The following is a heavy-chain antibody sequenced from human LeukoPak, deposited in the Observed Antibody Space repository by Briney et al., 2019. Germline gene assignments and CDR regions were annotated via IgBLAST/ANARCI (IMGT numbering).Heavy chain of an antibody. CDR3: ARSTDYGSATLFDP. J-gene: IGHJ5*02. D-gene: IGHD3-10*01. V-gene: IGHV1-69*06. Sequence: ASVKVSCKASGGTFSSYAISWVRQAPGQGLEWMGGIIPIFGTANYAQKFQGRVTLTADKSTSTAYMELSSLRSEDTAVYYCARSTDYGSATLFDPWGQGTLVTVSS. CDR2: IIPIFGTA. CDR1: GGTFSSYA.